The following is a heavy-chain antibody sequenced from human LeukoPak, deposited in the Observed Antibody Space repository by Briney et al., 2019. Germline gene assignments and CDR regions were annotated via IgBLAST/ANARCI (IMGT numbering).Heavy chain of an antibody. J-gene: IGHJ5*02. V-gene: IGHV3-9*01. CDR3: AKEGLAAAPGNWFDP. D-gene: IGHD6-13*01. CDR1: RFTFSNYA. CDR2: ISWNSGSI. Sequence: GGSLRLSCAASRFTFSNYAMHWVRQAPGKGLEWVSGISWNSGSIGYADSVKGRFTISRDNAKNSLYLQMNSLRAEDTALYYCAKEGLAAAPGNWFDPWGQGTLVTVSS.